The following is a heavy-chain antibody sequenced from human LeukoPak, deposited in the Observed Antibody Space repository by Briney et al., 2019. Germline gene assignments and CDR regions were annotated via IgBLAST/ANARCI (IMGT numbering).Heavy chain of an antibody. CDR1: GGTFSSYA. D-gene: IGHD3-10*01. V-gene: IGHV1-69*04. CDR2: IIPIFGIA. CDR3: ARDFTPVRIVLGVIYVY. J-gene: IGHJ4*02. Sequence: EASVKVSCKASGGTFSSYAISWVRQAPGQGLEWMGRIIPIFGIANYAQKFQGRVTITADKSTSTAYMELSSLRSEDTAVYYCARDFTPVRIVLGVIYVYWGQGTLVTVSS.